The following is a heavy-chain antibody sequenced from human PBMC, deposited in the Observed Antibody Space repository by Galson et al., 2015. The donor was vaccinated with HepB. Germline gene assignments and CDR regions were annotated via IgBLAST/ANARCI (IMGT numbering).Heavy chain of an antibody. D-gene: IGHD3-10*01. CDR3: ARDYGRTYYYGSGSYPTPFDY. V-gene: IGHV1-2*06. Sequence: SVKVSCKASGYTFTGYYMHWVRQAPGQGLEWMGRINPNSGGTNYAQKFQGRVTMTRDTSISTAYMELSRLRSDDTAVYYCARDYGRTYYYGSGSYPTPFDYWGQGTLVTVSS. CDR2: INPNSGGT. CDR1: GYTFTGYY. J-gene: IGHJ4*02.